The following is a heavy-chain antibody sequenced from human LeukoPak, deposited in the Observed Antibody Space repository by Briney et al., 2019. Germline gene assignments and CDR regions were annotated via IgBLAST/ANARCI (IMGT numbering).Heavy chain of an antibody. V-gene: IGHV6-1*01. Sequence: SQNLSLTCAISGDSVSSNSAAWNWIRQSPSRGLEWLGRTYYRSKWYNDYAVSVKSRITINPDTSKNQFSLQLNSVTPEDTAVYYCARDSIFGVVILNWFDPWGQGTLVTVSS. CDR2: TYYRSKWYN. D-gene: IGHD3-3*01. CDR1: GDSVSSNSAA. J-gene: IGHJ5*02. CDR3: ARDSIFGVVILNWFDP.